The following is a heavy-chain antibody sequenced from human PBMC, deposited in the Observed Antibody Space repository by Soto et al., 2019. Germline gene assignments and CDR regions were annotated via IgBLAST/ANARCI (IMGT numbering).Heavy chain of an antibody. Sequence: SGPTLVNPTQTLTLTCTFSGFSLSTSGMCVSWIRQPPGKALEWLARIDWDDDKYYSTSLKTRLTISKDTSKNQVVLTMTNMDPVDTATYYCARIRGDILTGYPGAFDIWGQGTMVTVSS. CDR1: GFSLSTSGMC. CDR3: ARIRGDILTGYPGAFDI. V-gene: IGHV2-70*11. CDR2: IDWDDDK. J-gene: IGHJ3*02. D-gene: IGHD3-9*01.